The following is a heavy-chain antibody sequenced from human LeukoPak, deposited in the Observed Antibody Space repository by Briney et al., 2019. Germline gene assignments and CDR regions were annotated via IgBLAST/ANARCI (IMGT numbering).Heavy chain of an antibody. V-gene: IGHV3-21*04. CDR2: ISSRSIYM. J-gene: IGHJ4*02. CDR3: ARSVAGTGRTL. Sequence: PGGSLRLSCAASGFTFNTYNMNWVRQAPGGGLEWVSSISSRSIYMKYADSVKGRFTISRDNAKNSLYLQMNSLRAEDTAVYYCARSVAGTGRTLWGQGTLVTVSS. D-gene: IGHD6-19*01. CDR1: GFTFNTYN.